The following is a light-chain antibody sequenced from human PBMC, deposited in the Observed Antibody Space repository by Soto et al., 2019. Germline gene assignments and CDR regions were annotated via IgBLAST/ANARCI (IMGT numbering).Light chain of an antibody. J-gene: IGKJ5*01. CDR2: GAS. Sequence: EIVFTQSPGTLSLSPGERGTLTCRASQTMRSSHLAWYQQKPGQAPRLIIYGASTRTFDVPDRFSGSGAGTNFTLTISRLQPEDFAVYYCQQYGSSPLISFGQGTRLEIK. CDR1: QTMRSSH. V-gene: IGKV3-20*01. CDR3: QQYGSSPLIS.